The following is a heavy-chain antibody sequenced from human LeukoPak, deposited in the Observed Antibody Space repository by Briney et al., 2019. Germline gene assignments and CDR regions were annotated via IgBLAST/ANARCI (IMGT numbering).Heavy chain of an antibody. V-gene: IGHV3-49*04. CDR2: IRSEALGGTT. CDR1: AFTFADYA. D-gene: IGHD4-23*01. J-gene: IGHJ4*02. CDR3: TRENSDGPDY. Sequence: GRSLRLSYTPPAFTFADYAMSCVRQHPWKGQEWLGDIRSEALGGTTEYAASVKGRFTILRDDSKSIAYLQMNSLKTEDTAVYYCTRENSDGPDYWGQGTMVTVSS.